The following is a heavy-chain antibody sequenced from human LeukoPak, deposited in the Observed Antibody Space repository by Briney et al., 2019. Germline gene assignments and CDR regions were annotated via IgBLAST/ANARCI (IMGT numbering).Heavy chain of an antibody. J-gene: IGHJ4*02. CDR1: GGSFSGYY. D-gene: IGHD5-24*01. Sequence: KSSETLSLTCAVYGGSFSGYYWSWIRQPPGKGLEWIGEINHSGSTNHNPSLKSRVTISVDTSKNQFSLKLSSVTAADTAVYYCARGKGRWLQADYWGQGTLVTVSS. CDR3: ARGKGRWLQADY. CDR2: INHSGST. V-gene: IGHV4-34*01.